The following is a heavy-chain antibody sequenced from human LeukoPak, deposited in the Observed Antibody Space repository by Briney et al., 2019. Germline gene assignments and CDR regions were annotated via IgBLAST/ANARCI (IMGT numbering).Heavy chain of an antibody. Sequence: GGSLRLSCAASGFTFSSYAMHWVRQAPGKGLEWVAVISYDGSNKYYADSVKGRFTIYRDNSKNTLYLQMNSLRAEDTAVYYCARDPWMATITYYFDYWGQGTLVTVSS. J-gene: IGHJ4*02. V-gene: IGHV3-30*04. D-gene: IGHD5-24*01. CDR1: GFTFSSYA. CDR2: ISYDGSNK. CDR3: ARDPWMATITYYFDY.